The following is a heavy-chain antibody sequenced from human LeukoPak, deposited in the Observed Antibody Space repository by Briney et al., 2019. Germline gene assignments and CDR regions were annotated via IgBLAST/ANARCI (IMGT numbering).Heavy chain of an antibody. CDR2: IWYDGSKR. Sequence: GGSLRLSCAASGFTFSSYGMHWVRQAPGKGLEWVALIWYDGSKRYYADSVKGRFTISRDNAKNSLYLQMNSLRAEDTAVYYCAREGGLGDCSGGSCYCDYWGQGTLVTVSS. V-gene: IGHV3-33*01. D-gene: IGHD2-15*01. CDR3: AREGGLGDCSGGSCYCDY. CDR1: GFTFSSYG. J-gene: IGHJ4*02.